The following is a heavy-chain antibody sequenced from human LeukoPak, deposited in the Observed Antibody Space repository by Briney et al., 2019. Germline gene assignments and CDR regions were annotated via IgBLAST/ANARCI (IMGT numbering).Heavy chain of an antibody. D-gene: IGHD2-15*01. CDR3: ARARYCSGGTEWCRWFDP. J-gene: IGHJ5*02. Sequence: SQTLSLTCTVSGGSISTGGYYWSWIRQPPGKGLEWIGHIYYSGSTNYNPSLKSRVTISVDTSKNQFSLKLSSVTAEDTAVYYCARARYCSGGTEWCRWFDPWGQGTLVTVSP. V-gene: IGHV4-61*08. CDR2: IYYSGST. CDR1: GGSISTGGYY.